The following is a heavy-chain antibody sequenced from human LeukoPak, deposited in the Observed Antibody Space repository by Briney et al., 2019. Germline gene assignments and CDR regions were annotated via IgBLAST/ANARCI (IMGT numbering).Heavy chain of an antibody. D-gene: IGHD6-6*01. J-gene: IGHJ4*02. CDR3: ATSAGAAPRGDD. CDR1: GFTFSSYA. CDR2: ISSSSSHI. Sequence: PGGSLRLSCAASGFTFSSYAMSWVRQAPGKGLEWVSAISSSSSHIYYADSLKGRFTISRDNAKNSLYLQVNSLRAEDTGVYFCATSAGAAPRGDDWGQGTLVTVSS. V-gene: IGHV3-21*01.